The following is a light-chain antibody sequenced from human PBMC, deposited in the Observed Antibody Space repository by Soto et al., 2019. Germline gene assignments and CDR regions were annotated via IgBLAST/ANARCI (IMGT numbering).Light chain of an antibody. V-gene: IGKV3-20*01. CDR2: DTS. CDR1: QSVTSNY. J-gene: IGKJ1*01. CDR3: AESGSPPNP. Sequence: EIVVTKSPGTLSLSPGERATLSRRASQSVTSNYLAWYQQKPGQAPGLLIYDTSTRASGVPDRFSGSGSGTEFTLTICRLEPEDFTVYCSAESGSPPNPLAQGTKLDTK.